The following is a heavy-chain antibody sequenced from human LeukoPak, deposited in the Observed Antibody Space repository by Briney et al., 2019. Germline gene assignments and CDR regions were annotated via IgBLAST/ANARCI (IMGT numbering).Heavy chain of an antibody. Sequence: PGGSLRLSCAASGFTFSTYAMHWVRQAPGKGLEYVSSINNSGGRTYYADSVKGRFTISRDNSKNTLYLQMGSLRPEDMAVYYCARETYGGDSYWYFDLWGRGTLVTVSS. D-gene: IGHD4-23*01. CDR1: GFTFSTYA. J-gene: IGHJ2*01. CDR2: INNSGGRT. CDR3: ARETYGGDSYWYFDL. V-gene: IGHV3-64*02.